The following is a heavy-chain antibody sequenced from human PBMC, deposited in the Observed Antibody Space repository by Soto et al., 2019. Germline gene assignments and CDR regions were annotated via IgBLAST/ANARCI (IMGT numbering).Heavy chain of an antibody. CDR1: GGSVSSGSYY. Sequence: SETLSLTCTVSGGSVSSGSYYWSWIRQPPGKGLEWIGYIYYSGSTNYNPSLKSRVTISIDTSKNQFSLKLSSVTAADTAVYFCARAYYGDYPYFDYWGQGTLVTVSS. J-gene: IGHJ4*02. V-gene: IGHV4-61*01. CDR2: IYYSGST. D-gene: IGHD4-17*01. CDR3: ARAYYGDYPYFDY.